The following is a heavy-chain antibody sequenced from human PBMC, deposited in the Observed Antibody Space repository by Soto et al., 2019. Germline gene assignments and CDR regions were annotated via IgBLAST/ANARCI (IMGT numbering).Heavy chain of an antibody. J-gene: IGHJ4*02. Sequence: SETLSLTCTVSGGSISSYYWSWIRQPPGKGLEWIGYIYYSGSTNYNPSLKSRVTISVDTSKNQFSLKLSSVTAADTAVYYCARISPANPPLYSFDYWGQGTLVTVSS. CDR2: IYYSGST. V-gene: IGHV4-59*08. CDR3: ARISPANPPLYSFDY. CDR1: GGSISSYY. D-gene: IGHD7-27*01.